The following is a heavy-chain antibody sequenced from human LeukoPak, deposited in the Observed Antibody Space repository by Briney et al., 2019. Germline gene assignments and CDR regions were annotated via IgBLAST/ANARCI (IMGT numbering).Heavy chain of an antibody. CDR1: GDSISISTNC. V-gene: IGHV4-39*07. D-gene: IGHD3-10*01. Sequence: SETLSLTCTVSGDSISISTNCWGWIRQPPGKGLQWIGSLCYGENTYYNPSLKSRVTISVNTSKNQFSLKLNSVNAADTAVYYCAARGEVDYWGQGTLVTVSS. J-gene: IGHJ4*02. CDR2: LCYGENT. CDR3: AARGEVDY.